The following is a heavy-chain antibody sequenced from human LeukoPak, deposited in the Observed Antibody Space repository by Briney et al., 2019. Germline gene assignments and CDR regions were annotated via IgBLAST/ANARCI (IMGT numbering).Heavy chain of an antibody. CDR2: IDTAGDT. Sequence: GGSLRLSCAASGFTFSSYDMHWVRQATGKGLEWVSAIDTAGDTYYPGSVKGRFTISRENAKNSLYLQMNSLRAGDTAAYYCARVSSGGGESSYFDYWGQGTLVTVSS. CDR3: ARVSSGGGESSYFDY. CDR1: GFTFSSYD. J-gene: IGHJ4*02. V-gene: IGHV3-13*01. D-gene: IGHD3-16*01.